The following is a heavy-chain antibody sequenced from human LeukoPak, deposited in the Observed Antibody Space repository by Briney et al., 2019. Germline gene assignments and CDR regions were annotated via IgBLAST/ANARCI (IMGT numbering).Heavy chain of an antibody. CDR1: GFTFSSYT. Sequence: PGGSLRLSCAASGFTFSSYTMNWVRQAPGKGLEWVSYISSSISAIYYADSVKGRFTISRDNAKNSLYLKMNSLRDEDTAVYYCARDVGGYGTKGSYFDYWGQGTLVTVSS. V-gene: IGHV3-48*02. D-gene: IGHD5-12*01. CDR2: ISSSISAI. CDR3: ARDVGGYGTKGSYFDY. J-gene: IGHJ4*02.